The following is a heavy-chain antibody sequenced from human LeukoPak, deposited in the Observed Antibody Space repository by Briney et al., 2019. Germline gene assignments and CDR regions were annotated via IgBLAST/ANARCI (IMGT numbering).Heavy chain of an antibody. J-gene: IGHJ4*02. CDR2: IYPGDSET. Sequence: GESLKISCKASGHSWSTSLIVWVRQKPGKGLEWMGVIYPGDSETKYSPSFQGQVSFSADKSISTAYLQWDNLKASDTAIYYCARPKYSSSLAFDYWGQGTPVTVSS. D-gene: IGHD6-6*01. V-gene: IGHV5-51*01. CDR1: GHSWSTSL. CDR3: ARPKYSSSLAFDY.